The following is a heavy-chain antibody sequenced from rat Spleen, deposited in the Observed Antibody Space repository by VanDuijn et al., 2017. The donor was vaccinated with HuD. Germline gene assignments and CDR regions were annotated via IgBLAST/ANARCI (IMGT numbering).Heavy chain of an antibody. D-gene: IGHD1-2*01. J-gene: IGHJ3*01. V-gene: IGHV5-7*01. CDR3: VRGYSSYIYSYYFDY. CDR1: GFTFSDFN. Sequence: EVQLVESGGGLVQPGRSLKLSCAASGFTFSDFNMAWVRQAPKKGLEWVATINYDGSRTYYRDSVKGRFTISRENAKSTLYLQMDSLRSEDTASYYCVRGYSSYIYSYYFDYWGQGTLVTVSS. CDR2: INYDGSRT.